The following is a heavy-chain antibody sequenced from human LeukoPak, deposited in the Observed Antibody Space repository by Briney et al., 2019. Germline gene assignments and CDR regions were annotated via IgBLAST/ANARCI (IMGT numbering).Heavy chain of an antibody. D-gene: IGHD3-22*01. CDR2: TSSRSTYI. Sequence: GGSLRLSCAASGFTFSSYTMNWVRQAPGKGLEWVSSTSSRSTYIYYADSVKGRFTISRDNAKNSLYLQMNGLRAEDTAVYYCARDQNDSSGYSGGLDYWGQGTLVTVSS. J-gene: IGHJ4*02. V-gene: IGHV3-21*01. CDR3: ARDQNDSSGYSGGLDY. CDR1: GFTFSSYT.